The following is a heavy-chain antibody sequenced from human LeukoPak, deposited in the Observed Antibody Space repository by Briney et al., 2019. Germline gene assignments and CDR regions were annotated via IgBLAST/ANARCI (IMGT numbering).Heavy chain of an antibody. Sequence: SETLSLTCAVYGGSFSGYYWSWIRQPPGKGLEWIGEINHSGSTNYNPSLKSRVTISVDTSKNQFSLKLSSVTAADTAVYYCARGWEILGLPVGFDPWGRGTLVTVS. J-gene: IGHJ5*02. CDR2: INHSGST. V-gene: IGHV4-34*01. CDR3: ARGWEILGLPVGFDP. D-gene: IGHD3-10*01. CDR1: GGSFSGYY.